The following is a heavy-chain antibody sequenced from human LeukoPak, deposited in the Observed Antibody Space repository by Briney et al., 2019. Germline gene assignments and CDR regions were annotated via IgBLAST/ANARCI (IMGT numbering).Heavy chain of an antibody. D-gene: IGHD3-10*01. CDR2: ISSSSTTI. CDR3: ARGGFGELFSSDY. V-gene: IGHV3-48*01. Sequence: GGSLRLSCAASGFTFSSYTMNWVRQAPGKGLEWVSYISSSSTTIYYADSVKGRFTISRDNAKNSLYLQMNSLRAEDTVVYYCARGGFGELFSSDYWGQGTLVTVSS. J-gene: IGHJ4*02. CDR1: GFTFSSYT.